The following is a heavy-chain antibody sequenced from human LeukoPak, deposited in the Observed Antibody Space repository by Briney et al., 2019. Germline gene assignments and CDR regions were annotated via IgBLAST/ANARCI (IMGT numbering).Heavy chain of an antibody. Sequence: SETLSLTCSVSGDSIRSYYWSWIRQPAGKGLEWIGRIYSVGTTNYNPSLKSRVTMSIDTSKNQFSLRLSSVTAADTAVYYCARAAGYSRYFDLWGRGTLVTVSS. CDR1: GDSIRSYY. CDR3: ARAAGYSRYFDL. V-gene: IGHV4-4*07. D-gene: IGHD6-13*01. J-gene: IGHJ2*01. CDR2: IYSVGTT.